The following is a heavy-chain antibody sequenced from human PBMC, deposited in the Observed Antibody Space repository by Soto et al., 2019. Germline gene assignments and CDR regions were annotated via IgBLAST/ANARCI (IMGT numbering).Heavy chain of an antibody. CDR3: ARNEAAAGTVDY. CDR2: IYYSGST. Sequence: PSETLSLTCTVSGGSISSYYWSWIRQPPGKGLEWIGYIYYSGSTNYNPSLKSRVTISVDTSKNQFSLKLSSVTAADTAVYYCARNEAAAGTVDYWGQGTLVTVS. V-gene: IGHV4-59*01. D-gene: IGHD6-13*01. J-gene: IGHJ4*02. CDR1: GGSISSYY.